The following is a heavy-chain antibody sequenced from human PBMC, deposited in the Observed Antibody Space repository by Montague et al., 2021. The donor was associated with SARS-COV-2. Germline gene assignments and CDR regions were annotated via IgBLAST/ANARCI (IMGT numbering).Heavy chain of an antibody. CDR2: ISDSGST. J-gene: IGHJ4*02. V-gene: IGHV4-59*08. CDR1: GGSLNNYF. Sequence: SETLSLTCTVSGGSLNNYFWNWIWQPPGKGLEWVGYISDSGSTKYNPSLQSRVTISVDTARNQFHLKLLPVTAADTDFYYCARVDSSGPGEYWGQGILVSVSS. CDR3: ARVDSSGPGEY. D-gene: IGHD3-22*01.